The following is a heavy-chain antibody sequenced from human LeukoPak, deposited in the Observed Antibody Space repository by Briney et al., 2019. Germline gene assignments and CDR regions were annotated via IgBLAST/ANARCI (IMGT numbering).Heavy chain of an antibody. Sequence: PSETLSLTCTVSGGSISSGGYYWSWIRQHPGKGLEWIGYIYYSGSTYYNPSLKSRVTISVDTSKNQFSLKLSSVTAADTAVYYCARMGYSYGYIMDYWGQGTLVTVSS. D-gene: IGHD5-18*01. CDR2: IYYSGST. V-gene: IGHV4-31*03. CDR1: GGSISSGGYY. J-gene: IGHJ4*02. CDR3: ARMGYSYGYIMDY.